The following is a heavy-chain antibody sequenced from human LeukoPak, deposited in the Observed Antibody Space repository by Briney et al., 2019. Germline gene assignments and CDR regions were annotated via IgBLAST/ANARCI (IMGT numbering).Heavy chain of an antibody. CDR1: GYTFSGYS. CDR3: ARGGSGSGYLYYFDY. CDR2: INPNSGGT. V-gene: IGHV1-2*06. J-gene: IGHJ4*02. D-gene: IGHD3-10*01. Sequence: ASVMVSCKASGYTFSGYSIHWVRQAPGQGLEWMGRINPNSGGTTYAQNFQGRVTMTRDTAINTAYMELSGLTSDDTAVYYCARGGSGSGYLYYFDYWGQGTLVSVPS.